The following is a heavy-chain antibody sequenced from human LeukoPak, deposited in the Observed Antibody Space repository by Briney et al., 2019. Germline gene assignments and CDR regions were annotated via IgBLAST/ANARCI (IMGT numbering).Heavy chain of an antibody. CDR1: GFTFSGYA. D-gene: IGHD3-22*01. CDR2: ISGSGGGT. CDR3: ARDSSGYAEFDY. Sequence: GGSLRLSCAASGFTFSGYAISWVRQAPGKGLEWVSAISGSGGGTYYADSVKGRFTISRDNFKNTLYLQMNSLRGEDTAVYYCARDSSGYAEFDYWGQGTLVTVSS. J-gene: IGHJ4*02. V-gene: IGHV3-23*01.